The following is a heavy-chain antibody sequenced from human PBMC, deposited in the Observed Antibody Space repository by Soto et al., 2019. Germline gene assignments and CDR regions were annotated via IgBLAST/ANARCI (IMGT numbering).Heavy chain of an antibody. D-gene: IGHD2-15*01. V-gene: IGHV4-59*01. Sequence: SQTLSLTWPVSFGSISSYYWSWILHHPVKVLGWIWYIYYSGGTNYNPSLKSRLTISVDTSKNQFSLKLSSVTAADTAMYYFARDIAQPPSDYYYYMEVWGKGTTVTVSS. J-gene: IGHJ6*03. CDR3: ARDIAQPPSDYYYYMEV. CDR1: FGSISSYY. CDR2: IYYSGGT.